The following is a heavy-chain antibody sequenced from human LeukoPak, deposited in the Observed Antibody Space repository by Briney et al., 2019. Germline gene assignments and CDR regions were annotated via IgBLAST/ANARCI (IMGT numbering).Heavy chain of an antibody. V-gene: IGHV4-59*01. CDR3: VRHTTSGWYQVVY. J-gene: IGHJ4*02. CDR1: GGLISNYF. D-gene: IGHD6-19*01. Sequence: SETVSLTCTVSGGLISNYFWSWIRQPPGKGLEWIGYITYSGSTDHNPSLKSRVTISVDSCKNQFSLKLTSVTAADTAVYYCVRHTTSGWYQVVYWGQGTLVTVSS. CDR2: ITYSGST.